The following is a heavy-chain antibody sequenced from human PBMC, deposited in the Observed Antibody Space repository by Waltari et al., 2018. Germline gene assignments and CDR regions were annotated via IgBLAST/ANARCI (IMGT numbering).Heavy chain of an antibody. Sequence: QVQLQESGPGLVKPSETLSLTCAASGYSISSGYYWGWIRQPPGKGLEWIGSIYHSGSTYYNPSLKSRVTISVDTSKNQFSLKLSSVTAADTAVYYCTRLGWGGGYYFDYWGQGTLVTVSS. CDR1: GYSISSGYY. J-gene: IGHJ4*02. CDR2: IYHSGST. D-gene: IGHD3-16*01. CDR3: TRLGWGGGYYFDY. V-gene: IGHV4-38-2*01.